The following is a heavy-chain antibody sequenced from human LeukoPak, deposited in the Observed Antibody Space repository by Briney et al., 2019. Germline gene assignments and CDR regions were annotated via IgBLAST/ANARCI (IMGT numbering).Heavy chain of an antibody. CDR2: IYTSGST. V-gene: IGHV4-4*07. D-gene: IGHD2-15*01. J-gene: IGHJ4*02. CDR3: AREDTVTXYFDY. Sequence: TLXXTXTVSGGSISSYYWSWIRQPAGKGLEWIGRIYTSGSTNYNPSLKSRVTMSVDTSKNQFSLKRSSVTAADTAVYYCAREDTVTXYFDYWGQGTLVTVSS. CDR1: GGSISSYY.